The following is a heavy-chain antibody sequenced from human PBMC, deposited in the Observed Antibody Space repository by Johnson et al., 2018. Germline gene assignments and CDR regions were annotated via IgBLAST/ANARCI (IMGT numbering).Heavy chain of an antibody. CDR2: ISGSSGRT. CDR3: AKSQRGIAVLLATYFQR. V-gene: IGHV3-23*04. CDR1: GFTFSSYA. J-gene: IGHJ1*01. Sequence: VQLVQSGGGLVQPWGSLRLSCAASGFTFSSYAMSWVRQAPGMGLEWVSTISGSSGRTYYADSVKGRFSISRDNSKNTLYLQRNSLRGEDTAVFYCAKSQRGIAVLLATYFQRWGQGTLVTVSA. D-gene: IGHD6-19*01.